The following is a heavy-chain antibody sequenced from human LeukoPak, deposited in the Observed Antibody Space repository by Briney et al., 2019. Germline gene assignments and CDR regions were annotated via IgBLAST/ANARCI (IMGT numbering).Heavy chain of an antibody. CDR1: GFTFDDYA. V-gene: IGHV3-9*01. CDR3: AKDVYRDSGSYYPLFDY. Sequence: GRSLRLSCAASGFTFDDYAMHWVRQAPGKGLEWVSGISWNSGSIGYADSVKGRFTISRDNAKNSLYLQMNSLRAEDTALYYCAKDVYRDSGSYYPLFDYWGQGTLVTVSS. D-gene: IGHD1-26*01. CDR2: ISWNSGSI. J-gene: IGHJ4*02.